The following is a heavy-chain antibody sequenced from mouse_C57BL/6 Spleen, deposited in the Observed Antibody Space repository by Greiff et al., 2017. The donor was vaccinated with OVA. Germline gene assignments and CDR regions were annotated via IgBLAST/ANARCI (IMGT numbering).Heavy chain of an antibody. D-gene: IGHD1-1*01. CDR1: GFSLTSYG. CDR2: IWSDGST. J-gene: IGHJ1*03. Sequence: VQLQESGPGLVAPSQRLSITCTVSGFSLTSYGVHWVRQPPGKGLEWLVVIWSDGSTTYTSAPKSRLSISKDNSKSQVFLKMNSLQTDDTAMYYCARHVYYGSSYEDWYFDVWGTGTTVTVSS. V-gene: IGHV2-6-1*01. CDR3: ARHVYYGSSYEDWYFDV.